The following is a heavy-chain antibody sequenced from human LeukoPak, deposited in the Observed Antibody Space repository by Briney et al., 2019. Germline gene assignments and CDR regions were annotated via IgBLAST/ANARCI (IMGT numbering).Heavy chain of an antibody. CDR3: ARHFDN. CDR2: ISYGGST. Sequence: PSETLSLTCTVSGVSIISSSYDWGWIPQPPGKGLEWIGSISYGGSTDYNPSLKSRVTISLDASKNQFSLRVSSVTAADTAVYYCARHFDNWGQGTLVTVSS. CDR1: GVSIISSSYD. V-gene: IGHV4-39*01. J-gene: IGHJ4*02.